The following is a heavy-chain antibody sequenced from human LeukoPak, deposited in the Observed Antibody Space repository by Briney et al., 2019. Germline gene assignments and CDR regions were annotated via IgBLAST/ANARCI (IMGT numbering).Heavy chain of an antibody. V-gene: IGHV1-18*01. D-gene: IGHD6-13*01. Sequence: EASVKVSCKASGYTFTSYGISWVRQAPGQGLEWMGWISGYNGNTNYAQKFQGRVTMTTGTSTSTAYMELRSLRTDDTAVYYCARQFTGSSWFLVNWLDPWGQGTLVTVSS. CDR3: ARQFTGSSWFLVNWLDP. CDR1: GYTFTSYG. CDR2: ISGYNGNT. J-gene: IGHJ5*02.